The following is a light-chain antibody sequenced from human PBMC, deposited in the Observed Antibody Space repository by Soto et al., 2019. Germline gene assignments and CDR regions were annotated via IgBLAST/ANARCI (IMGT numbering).Light chain of an antibody. CDR2: DAS. Sequence: IQMTQSPSTLSAFVGGRVTITCRASQSISIWLAWYQQKPGKAPKLLIYDASNLQSGVPSRFSGSVSGTEFTLTISSLQPDDFATYYCQQYKSYSPITFGQGTRLEI. CDR3: QQYKSYSPIT. J-gene: IGKJ5*01. V-gene: IGKV1-5*01. CDR1: QSISIW.